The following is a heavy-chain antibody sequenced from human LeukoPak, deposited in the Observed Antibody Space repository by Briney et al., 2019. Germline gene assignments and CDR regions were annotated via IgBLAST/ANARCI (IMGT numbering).Heavy chain of an antibody. CDR3: ARGAFSPQYGRGYSFGY. J-gene: IGHJ4*02. Sequence: SETLSLTCTVSGGSISSGDYYWSWIRQHPGKGLEWIRYIYYSGSTYYNPSLKSRVTISVDTSKNQFSLKLSSVTAADTAVYYCARGAFSPQYGRGYSFGYWGQGTLVTVSS. CDR2: IYYSGST. V-gene: IGHV4-31*03. D-gene: IGHD5-18*01. CDR1: GGSISSGDYY.